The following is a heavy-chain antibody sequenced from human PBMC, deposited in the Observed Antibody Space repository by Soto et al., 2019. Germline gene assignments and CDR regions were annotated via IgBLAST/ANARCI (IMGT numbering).Heavy chain of an antibody. Sequence: SVKVSCKASGGTFSSYAISWVRQAPGQGLEWMGGIIPIFGTANYAQKFQGRVTITADESTSTAYMELSSLRSEDTAVYYCARDLADPILTGYYWPWFDPWGQGTLVTVSS. D-gene: IGHD3-9*01. J-gene: IGHJ5*02. V-gene: IGHV1-69*13. CDR3: ARDLADPILTGYYWPWFDP. CDR2: IIPIFGTA. CDR1: GGTFSSYA.